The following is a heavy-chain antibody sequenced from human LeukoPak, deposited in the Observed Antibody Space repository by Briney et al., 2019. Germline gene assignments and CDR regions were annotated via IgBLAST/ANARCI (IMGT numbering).Heavy chain of an antibody. Sequence: GASVKVSCKASGYTFTSYYMHWVRQAPGQGLEWMGRIIPILGIANYAQKFQGRVTITADKSTSTAYMELSSLRSEDTAVYYCARDPRYYYDSSGYYPFTFDYWGQGTLVTVSS. D-gene: IGHD3-22*01. CDR2: IIPILGIA. CDR3: ARDPRYYYDSSGYYPFTFDY. J-gene: IGHJ4*02. CDR1: GYTFTSYY. V-gene: IGHV1-69*04.